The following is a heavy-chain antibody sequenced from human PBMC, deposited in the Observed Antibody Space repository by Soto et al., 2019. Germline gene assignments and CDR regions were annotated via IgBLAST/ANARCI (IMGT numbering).Heavy chain of an antibody. CDR3: ASGFYDSSGYYSDAFDI. CDR1: GYTFTSYD. V-gene: IGHV1-8*01. J-gene: IGHJ3*02. D-gene: IGHD3-22*01. CDR2: MNPNSGNT. Sequence: ASVKVSCKASGYTFTSYDINWVRQATGQGLEWMGWMNPNSGNTGYAQKFQGRVTMTRNTSISTAYMELSSLRSEDTAVYYCASGFYDSSGYYSDAFDICGQGTMVTVSS.